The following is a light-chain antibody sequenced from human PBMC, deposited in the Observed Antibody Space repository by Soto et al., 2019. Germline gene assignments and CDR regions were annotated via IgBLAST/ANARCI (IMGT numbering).Light chain of an antibody. CDR2: DAS. J-gene: IGKJ1*01. CDR3: QQYNSYPWT. CDR1: QSISNR. V-gene: IGKV1-5*01. Sequence: DIQMTQSPSTLSASVGDGFTITGRASQSISNRLAWYQQKPGEAPKYLIYDASTLDSGAPSRFSGSGSGTEFTLSISSLQPDDFATYYCQQYNSYPWTFGQGTKVDIK.